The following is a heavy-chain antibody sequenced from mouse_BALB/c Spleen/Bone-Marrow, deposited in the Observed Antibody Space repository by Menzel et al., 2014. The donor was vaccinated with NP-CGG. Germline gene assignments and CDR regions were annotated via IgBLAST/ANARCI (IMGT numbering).Heavy chain of an antibody. Sequence: EVQRVESGGGLVKPGGSLKLSCAASGLTFSSYTMSWVRQTPEKRLEWVATISSVGIYTYYPDSVKGRFTISRDNAKNTLYLQMSSLKSEDTAMYYCTRDLYDGYSYYAMDYWGQGTSVTVSS. D-gene: IGHD2-3*01. CDR3: TRDLYDGYSYYAMDY. CDR2: ISSVGIYT. V-gene: IGHV5-6-4*01. J-gene: IGHJ4*01. CDR1: GLTFSSYT.